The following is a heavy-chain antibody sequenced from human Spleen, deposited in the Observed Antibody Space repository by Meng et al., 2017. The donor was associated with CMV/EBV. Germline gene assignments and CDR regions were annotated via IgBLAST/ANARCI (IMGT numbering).Heavy chain of an antibody. V-gene: IGHV4-34*01. CDR1: GGSFSGYH. Sequence: SETLSLTCAVYGGSFSGYHWSWIRQPPGAGLEWIGEIYHSGSTNYNPSLKSRVTISVDKAKNQFSLHLSSLTAADTAVYYCVRSQGLRSAFDVWGRGTVVTVSS. CDR3: VRSQGLRSAFDV. CDR2: IYHSGST. J-gene: IGHJ3*01.